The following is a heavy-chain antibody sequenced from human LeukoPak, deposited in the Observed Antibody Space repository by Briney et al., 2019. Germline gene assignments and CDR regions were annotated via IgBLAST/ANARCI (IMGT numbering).Heavy chain of an antibody. J-gene: IGHJ5*02. V-gene: IGHV4-59*08. CDR3: ARVNYRSGSYSSWFDP. CDR1: GGSISSYY. D-gene: IGHD3-10*01. CDR2: ISDSGST. Sequence: SETLSLTCTVSGGSISSYYWSWIRQPPGKGLEWIGYISDSGSTNYNPSLKSRVTMSVDTSKNQFSLKLSSVTAADTAIYYCARVNYRSGSYSSWFDPWGQGTLVTVSS.